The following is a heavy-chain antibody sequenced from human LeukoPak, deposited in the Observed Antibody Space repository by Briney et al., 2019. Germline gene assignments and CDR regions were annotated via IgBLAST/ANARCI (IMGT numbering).Heavy chain of an antibody. Sequence: SETLSLTCNVSGSSLTDYFWGWIRQPPGKGLEWIGYMFNNKISNYNPSLKSRVTISIDTSKNQSSLELSAVTAADTAVYYCARDQNFGDYTIDYWGQGTLVTVSS. D-gene: IGHD4-17*01. CDR2: MFNNKIS. V-gene: IGHV4-59*01. J-gene: IGHJ4*02. CDR3: ARDQNFGDYTIDY. CDR1: GSSLTDYF.